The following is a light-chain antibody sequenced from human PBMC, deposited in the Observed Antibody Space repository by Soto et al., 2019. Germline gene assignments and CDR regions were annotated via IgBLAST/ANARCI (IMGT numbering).Light chain of an antibody. Sequence: DIQMTQSPSSVSASVGDRVTISCRASQGIGSWLAWYQQKPGKAPKLLIYAASTLQSGVPSRFSGSGSGTDFTLTISSLQPEDFVTYYCQQAYSFPITFGQGTRLEIK. CDR3: QQAYSFPIT. CDR1: QGIGSW. V-gene: IGKV1-12*01. CDR2: AAS. J-gene: IGKJ5*01.